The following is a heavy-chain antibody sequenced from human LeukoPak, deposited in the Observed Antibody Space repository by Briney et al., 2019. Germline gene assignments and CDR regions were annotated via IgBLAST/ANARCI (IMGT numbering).Heavy chain of an antibody. CDR1: GFTFSSYA. CDR2: ISGSGGST. Sequence: PGGSLRLSCAASGFTFSSYAMSWVRQAPGKGLEWVSAISGSGGSTYYADSVKSRFTISRDNSKNTVYLQMNSLRAEDTAVYYCAKDGRELLPRQLDYWGQGTLVTVSS. D-gene: IGHD1-26*01. V-gene: IGHV3-23*01. CDR3: AKDGRELLPRQLDY. J-gene: IGHJ4*02.